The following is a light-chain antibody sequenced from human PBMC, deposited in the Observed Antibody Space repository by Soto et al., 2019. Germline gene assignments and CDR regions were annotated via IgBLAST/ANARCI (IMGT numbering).Light chain of an antibody. V-gene: IGKV1-39*01. CDR2: AAS. J-gene: IGKJ1*01. CDR1: QIISTY. Sequence: DIQMTQSPSSLSASVGDRVTITCRASQIISTYLNWYQQRAGLAPRLLIYAASSLQSGVPPRFSGSGSGTDFTLTISSLQPEDYATYFCQQTYSAPPTFGQGSKVGIK. CDR3: QQTYSAPPT.